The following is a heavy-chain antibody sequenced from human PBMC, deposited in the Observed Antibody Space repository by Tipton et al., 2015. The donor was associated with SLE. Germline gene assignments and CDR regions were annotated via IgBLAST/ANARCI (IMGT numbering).Heavy chain of an antibody. D-gene: IGHD6-6*01. CDR2: IYSGGST. CDR1: GFTLSSNY. J-gene: IGHJ3*02. CDR3: AREGSSSSDAFDI. Sequence: SLRLSCAASGFTLSSNYMGWVRQAPGKGLGWVSVIYSGGSTYYADSVKGRFTISRDNSKNTLYLQMNSLRAEDTAVYYCAREGSSSSDAFDIWGQGTMVTVSS. V-gene: IGHV3-53*01.